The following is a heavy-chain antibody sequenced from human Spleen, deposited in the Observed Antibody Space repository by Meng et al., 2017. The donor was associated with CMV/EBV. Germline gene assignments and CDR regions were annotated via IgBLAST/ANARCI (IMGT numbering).Heavy chain of an antibody. J-gene: IGHJ4*02. Sequence: QVPLHHWGAGLLKPSETLALTCAVYGGSFSGYYWSWIRQPPGKGLEWIGEINHSGSTNYNPSLKSRVTISVDTSKNQFSLKLSSVTAADTAVYYCARAHYGSGKYFNYWGQGTLVTVSS. D-gene: IGHD3-10*01. V-gene: IGHV4-34*01. CDR3: ARAHYGSGKYFNY. CDR1: GGSFSGYY. CDR2: INHSGST.